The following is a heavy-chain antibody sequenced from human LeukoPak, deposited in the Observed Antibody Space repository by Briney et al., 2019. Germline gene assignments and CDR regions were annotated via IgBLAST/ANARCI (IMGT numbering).Heavy chain of an antibody. CDR3: ARVVVVPAAITPGGFDY. J-gene: IGHJ4*02. CDR1: GFTFSSYW. CDR2: IKQDGSEK. V-gene: IGHV3-7*01. D-gene: IGHD2-2*01. Sequence: GGSLRLSCAASGFTFSSYWMSWVRQAPGKGLEWVANIKQDGSEKYCVDSVKGRFTISRDNAKNSLYLQMNSLRAEDTAVYYCARVVVVPAAITPGGFDYWGQGTLVTVSS.